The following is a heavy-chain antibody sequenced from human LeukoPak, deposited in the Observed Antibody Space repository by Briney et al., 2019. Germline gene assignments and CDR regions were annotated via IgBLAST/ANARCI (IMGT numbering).Heavy chain of an antibody. CDR1: GFTFSSYA. Sequence: GGSLRLSCAASGFTFSSYAMHWVRQAPGKGLEWVAVISYDGSNKYYADSVKGRFTISRDNSKNTLYLQMNSLRAEDTAVYYCARDHTGTTGYFQHWGQGTLVTVSS. V-gene: IGHV3-30-3*01. CDR3: ARDHTGTTGYFQH. D-gene: IGHD1-1*01. CDR2: ISYDGSNK. J-gene: IGHJ1*01.